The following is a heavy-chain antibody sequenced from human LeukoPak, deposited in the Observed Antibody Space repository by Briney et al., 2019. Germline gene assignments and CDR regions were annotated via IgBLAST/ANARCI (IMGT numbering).Heavy chain of an antibody. CDR1: GSTFNYYD. Sequence: HPGGSLRLSCAVSGSTFNYYDMHWVRQAPGKRLEWVSAIRTTGDTHYPDSVKGRFAMSREDAKNSVHLQMNTLRAGDTAVYYCARGVSYYYDNSGHPGWYFDLWGRGTLVTVSS. J-gene: IGHJ2*01. CDR3: ARGVSYYYDNSGHPGWYFDL. V-gene: IGHV3-13*01. CDR2: IRTTGDT. D-gene: IGHD3-22*01.